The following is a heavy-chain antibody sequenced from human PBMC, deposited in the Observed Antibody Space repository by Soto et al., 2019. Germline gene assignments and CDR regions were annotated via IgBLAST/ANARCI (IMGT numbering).Heavy chain of an antibody. CDR2: IIAMFGIA. V-gene: IGHV1-69*08. J-gene: IGHJ6*02. CDR1: GGNRYT. D-gene: IGHD2-2*01. Sequence: QVQLVQSGAEVKKPGSSVKVSCKGSGGNRYTITWVRQAPGQGLEWMGRIIAMFGIASYAQNFRGRVTMTADKSTSTAYMELSSLRSEDTAVYYCARDSGRSDVVPAAISAMDVWGQGTTVTVSS. CDR3: ARDSGRSDVVPAAISAMDV.